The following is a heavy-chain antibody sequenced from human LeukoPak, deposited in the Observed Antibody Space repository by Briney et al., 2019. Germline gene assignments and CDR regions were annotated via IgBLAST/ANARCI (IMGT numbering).Heavy chain of an antibody. V-gene: IGHV3-21*01. J-gene: IGHJ4*02. CDR2: ISSSSSYI. D-gene: IGHD3-3*01. CDR1: GFTFSSYS. CDR3: ARAYDFWSGYPSY. Sequence: PGGSLRLSCAASGFTFSSYSVNWVRQAPGKGLEWVSSISSSSSYIYYADSGKGRFTISRDNAKNSLYLQMNRLRAEDTAVYYCARAYDFWSGYPSYWGQGTLVTVSS.